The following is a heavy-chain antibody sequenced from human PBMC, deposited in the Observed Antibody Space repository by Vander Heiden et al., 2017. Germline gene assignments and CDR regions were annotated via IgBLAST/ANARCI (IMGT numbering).Heavy chain of an antibody. CDR3: ARNLKNYYGSGSYYYYFDY. V-gene: IGHV3-21*01. J-gene: IGHJ4*02. D-gene: IGHD3-10*01. CDR1: GFTFSSYT. CDR2: ISSSSSYI. Sequence: EVQLVESGGGLVTPGGSRRLPCAAAGFTFSSYTTNWVGQAPGKGLEWVSSISSSSSYIYYADSVKGRFTISRDNAKNSLYLQMNSLRAEDTAVYYCARNLKNYYGSGSYYYYFDYWGQGTLVTVSS.